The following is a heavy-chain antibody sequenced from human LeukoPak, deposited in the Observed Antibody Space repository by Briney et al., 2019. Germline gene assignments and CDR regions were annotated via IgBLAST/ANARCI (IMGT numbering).Heavy chain of an antibody. Sequence: SVKVSCKASGGTFSSYAISWVRQAPGQGLEWMGGIIPIFGTANYAQKFQGRVTITADKSTSTAYMELSSLRSEDTAVYYCASGLDIVATSSPYYFDYWGQGTLVTVSS. D-gene: IGHD5-12*01. V-gene: IGHV1-69*06. CDR3: ASGLDIVATSSPYYFDY. CDR1: GGTFSSYA. CDR2: IIPIFGTA. J-gene: IGHJ4*02.